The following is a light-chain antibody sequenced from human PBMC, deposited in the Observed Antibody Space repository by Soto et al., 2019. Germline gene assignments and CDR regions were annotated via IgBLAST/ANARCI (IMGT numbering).Light chain of an antibody. CDR1: SSDLGAYDY. J-gene: IGLJ1*01. V-gene: IGLV2-14*03. Sequence: VLTQPASVSGSPGQSITISCTGTSSDLGAYDYVSWYQHHPGKAPKLMIYDVSNRPSGVSNRFSGSKSGNTASLTISGLQAEDEADYYCSSYTSSSTYVFGTGTKVTVL. CDR2: DVS. CDR3: SSYTSSSTYV.